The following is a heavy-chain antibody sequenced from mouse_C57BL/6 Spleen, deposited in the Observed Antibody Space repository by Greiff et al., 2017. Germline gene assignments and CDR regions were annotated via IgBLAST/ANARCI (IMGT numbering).Heavy chain of an antibody. D-gene: IGHD1-1*01. V-gene: IGHV1-52*01. J-gene: IGHJ1*03. CDR3: ARQGTTDWYFEV. CDR1: GYTFTSYW. Sequence: QVQLQQPGAELVRPGSSVKLSCKASGYTFTSYWMHWVKPRPIPGLAWIGNIDPSASETHYNQTFKDKATLTVDKSSSTAYMQLSSLTSEDAAVYYCARQGTTDWYFEVWGTGTTVTVSS. CDR2: IDPSASET.